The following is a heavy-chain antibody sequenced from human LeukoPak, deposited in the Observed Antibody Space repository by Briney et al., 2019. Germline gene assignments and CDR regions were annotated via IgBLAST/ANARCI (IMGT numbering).Heavy chain of an antibody. J-gene: IGHJ4*02. CDR3: ARVDGSGSYLGLDY. V-gene: IGHV4-39*07. Sequence: PSETLSLTCTVSGGSVSNSSYCWGWIRQPPGKGLEWIGSIYYTGSTYYNPSLKSRVTFSIDTSKNQFSLEMSSVTAADTAVYYCARVDGSGSYLGLDYWGQGTLVTVSS. CDR1: GGSVSNSSYC. D-gene: IGHD3-10*01. CDR2: IYYTGST.